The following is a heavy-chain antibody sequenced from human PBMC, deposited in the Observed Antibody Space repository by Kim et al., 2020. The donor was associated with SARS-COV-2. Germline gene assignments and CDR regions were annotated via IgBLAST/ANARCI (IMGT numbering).Heavy chain of an antibody. CDR1: GFTFSRFD. D-gene: IGHD6-19*01. CDR2: ISNTGKNT. CDR3: AKDSVRSSGWYYFDY. J-gene: IGHJ4*02. V-gene: IGHV3-23*01. Sequence: GGSLRLSCAASGFTFSRFDMCWVRQAPGKGLEWVSGISNTGKNTEYAGSVQGRFTISRDNSRNTLYLQMNDLRADDTAVYYCAKDSVRSSGWYYFDYWGQGSLVTVSS.